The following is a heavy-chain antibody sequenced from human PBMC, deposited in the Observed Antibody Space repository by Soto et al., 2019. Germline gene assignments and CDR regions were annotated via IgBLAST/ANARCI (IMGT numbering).Heavy chain of an antibody. D-gene: IGHD6-6*01. CDR2: IIPIFGTA. J-gene: IGHJ4*02. CDR3: AGVYPYSSSNVDY. CDR1: GGTFSSYA. Sequence: QVQLVQSGAEVKKPGSSVKVSCKASGGTFSSYAISWVRQAPGQGLEWMGGIIPIFGTANYAQKFQGRVTITAAEYTSTAYMELSSLKSENTAVYYCAGVYPYSSSNVDYWCQGALVTAAS. V-gene: IGHV1-69*01.